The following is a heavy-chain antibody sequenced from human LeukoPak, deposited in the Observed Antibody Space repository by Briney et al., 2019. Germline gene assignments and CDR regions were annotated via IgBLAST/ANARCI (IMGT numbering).Heavy chain of an antibody. Sequence: ETGGSLRLSCAASGFTFSSYSMNWVRQAPGKGLEWVSSISSSNSYIYYADSVKGRFTISRDNAKNSLYLQMNSLRAEDTAVYYCARGAGIVNDYWGQGTLATVSS. CDR3: ARGAGIVNDY. CDR2: ISSSNSYI. CDR1: GFTFSSYS. V-gene: IGHV3-21*01. D-gene: IGHD1-26*01. J-gene: IGHJ4*02.